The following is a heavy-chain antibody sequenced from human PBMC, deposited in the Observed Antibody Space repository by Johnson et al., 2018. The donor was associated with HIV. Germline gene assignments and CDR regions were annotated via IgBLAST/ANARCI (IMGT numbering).Heavy chain of an antibody. CDR3: ARAEPWDRRHYAFDI. V-gene: IGHV3-20*04. D-gene: IGHD1-1*01. CDR1: GFTFSNYW. Sequence: EVQLVESGGGLVQPGRSRRLSCAASGFTFSNYWMSWVSGINWNGGSTGYADSVKGRFTISRDNAKNSLYLQMNSLRAEDTAVYYCARAEPWDRRHYAFDIWGQGTVVTVSS. J-gene: IGHJ3*02. CDR2: INWNGGST.